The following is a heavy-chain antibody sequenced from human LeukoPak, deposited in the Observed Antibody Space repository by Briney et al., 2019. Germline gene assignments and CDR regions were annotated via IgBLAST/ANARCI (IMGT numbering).Heavy chain of an antibody. CDR1: GGSISSHY. V-gene: IGHV4-59*11. D-gene: IGHD4-11*01. Sequence: PSETLSLTCTVAGGSISSHYWSWIRQPPGKWLEWIAYIYYSGSTNYNPSRKSRVTISVDTSKNQFSLKLSSVTAADTAVYYCARERLPPNVGLDYWGQGTLVTVSS. CDR2: IYYSGST. J-gene: IGHJ4*02. CDR3: ARERLPPNVGLDY.